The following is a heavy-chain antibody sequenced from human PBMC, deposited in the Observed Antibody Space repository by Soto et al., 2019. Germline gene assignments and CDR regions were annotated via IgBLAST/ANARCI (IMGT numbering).Heavy chain of an antibody. V-gene: IGHV3-23*01. Sequence: GGSLRLSCAASGFTFSSYAMSWVRQAPGKGLEWVSAISGSGGSTYYADSAKGRFTISRDNSKNTLYLQMNSLRAEDTAVYYCAKSPDYKGSIGYYYYCMDVWGQGTTVTVSS. D-gene: IGHD4-4*01. J-gene: IGHJ6*02. CDR1: GFTFSSYA. CDR2: ISGSGGST. CDR3: AKSPDYKGSIGYYYYCMDV.